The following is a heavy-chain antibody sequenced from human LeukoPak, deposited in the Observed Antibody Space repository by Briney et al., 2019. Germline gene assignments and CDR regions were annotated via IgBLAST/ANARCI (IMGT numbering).Heavy chain of an antibody. CDR2: MNPNSGNT. J-gene: IGHJ6*02. CDR3: AREGGSSGWYAYYYYGMDV. Sequence: GSVKVSCKASGYTFTSYDINWVRQATGQGLEWMGWMNPNSGNTGYAQKFQGRVTMTRNTSISTAYMELSSLRSEDTAVYYCAREGGSSGWYAYYYYGMDVWGQGTTVTVSS. D-gene: IGHD6-19*01. CDR1: GYTFTSYD. V-gene: IGHV1-8*01.